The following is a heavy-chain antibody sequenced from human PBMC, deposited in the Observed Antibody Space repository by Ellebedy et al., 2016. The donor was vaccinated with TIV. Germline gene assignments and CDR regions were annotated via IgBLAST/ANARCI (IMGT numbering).Heavy chain of an antibody. CDR1: GYTFTNYY. CDR2: INPSGGST. V-gene: IGHV1-46*01. Sequence: AASVKVSCKASGYTFTNYYMHWVRQAPGQGLEWMGIINPSGGSTEYAPKFQGRLTMTRDTSTSTVYMELRSLRSDDTAVYYCARVAITTPGTDYWGQGTLVTVSS. CDR3: ARVAITTPGTDY. D-gene: IGHD6-13*01. J-gene: IGHJ4*02.